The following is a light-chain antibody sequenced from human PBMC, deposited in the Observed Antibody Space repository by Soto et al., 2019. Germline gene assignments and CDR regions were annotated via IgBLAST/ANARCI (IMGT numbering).Light chain of an antibody. CDR1: SSNVGAGHD. Sequence: QSVLTQPPSVSGAPGQRINISCTGSSSNVGAGHDVHWYQQRPGTAPKLLIYGNTNRPSGIPDRFAASKSGTSASLAITGLQAEDEADYYCQSYDTSLSGWVFGGGTKLTVL. V-gene: IGLV1-40*01. CDR2: GNT. CDR3: QSYDTSLSGWV. J-gene: IGLJ3*02.